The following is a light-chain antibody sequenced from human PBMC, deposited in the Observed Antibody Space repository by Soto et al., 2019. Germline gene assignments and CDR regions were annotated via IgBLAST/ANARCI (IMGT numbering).Light chain of an antibody. Sequence: DIQMTQSPSTLSASVVDRVTITCRASQSISSWVAWYQQKPGKAPHLLIYKASNLQSGVPSRFSGSGSGTEFTLTISSLQPDDFATYYCQQYRSYWTFGQGTKVDIK. CDR1: QSISSW. CDR2: KAS. V-gene: IGKV1-5*03. CDR3: QQYRSYWT. J-gene: IGKJ1*01.